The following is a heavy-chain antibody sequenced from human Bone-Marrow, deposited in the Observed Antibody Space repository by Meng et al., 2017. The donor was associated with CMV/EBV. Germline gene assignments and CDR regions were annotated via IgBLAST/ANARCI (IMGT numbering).Heavy chain of an antibody. V-gene: IGHV1-2*02. Sequence: ASVKVSCKASGGTFSSYAISWVRQAPGQGLEWMGGINPNSGGTNYAQKFQGRVTMTRDTSISTAYMELSRLRSDDTAVYYCARSIGIDYWGQGTLVTVSS. CDR2: INPNSGGT. CDR1: GGTFSSYA. D-gene: IGHD1-14*01. CDR3: ARSIGIDY. J-gene: IGHJ4*02.